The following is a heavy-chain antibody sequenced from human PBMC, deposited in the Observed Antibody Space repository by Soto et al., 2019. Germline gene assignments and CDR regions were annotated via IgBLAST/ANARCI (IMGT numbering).Heavy chain of an antibody. CDR3: ARLQVVAPRPLWYFDL. Sequence: QVQLQESGPGLVKPSETLSLTCNVSGGFISSYYWSWIRQPPGKGLEWIGCIYHSGRTNYNPSLHSRAVASVATSKHHSSLILTSVPAADAAVYSCARLQVVAPRPLWYFDLWGRGTRVTVSS. CDR2: IYHSGRT. J-gene: IGHJ2*01. D-gene: IGHD3-22*01. V-gene: IGHV4-59*08. CDR1: GGFISSYY.